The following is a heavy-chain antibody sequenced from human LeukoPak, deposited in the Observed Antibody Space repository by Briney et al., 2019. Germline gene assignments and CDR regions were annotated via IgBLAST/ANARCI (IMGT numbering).Heavy chain of an antibody. V-gene: IGHV1-8*01. Sequence: ASVKVSCKASGYTFTSYDINWVRQATGQGLEWMGWMNPNSGNTGYAQKLQGRVTMTRNTSISTAYMELSSLRSEDTAVYYCARGPGSGSYPYYYYYMDVWGKGTTVTVSS. CDR1: GYTFTSYD. D-gene: IGHD3-10*01. CDR2: MNPNSGNT. CDR3: ARGPGSGSYPYYYYYMDV. J-gene: IGHJ6*03.